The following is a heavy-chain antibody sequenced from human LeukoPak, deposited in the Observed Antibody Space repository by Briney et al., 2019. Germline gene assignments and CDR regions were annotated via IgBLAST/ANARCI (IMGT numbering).Heavy chain of an antibody. CDR2: INPSGGST. D-gene: IGHD5-18*01. J-gene: IGHJ6*03. V-gene: IGHV1-46*01. CDR1: GYTFTSYY. Sequence: ASVKVSCKASGYTFTSYYMHWVRQAPGQGLEWMGIINPSGGSTSYAQKFQGRVTMTRDTSTSTVYMELSSLRSEDTAVYYCARDGYSYGLGADSYYYYMDVWGKGTTVTISS. CDR3: ARDGYSYGLGADSYYYYMDV.